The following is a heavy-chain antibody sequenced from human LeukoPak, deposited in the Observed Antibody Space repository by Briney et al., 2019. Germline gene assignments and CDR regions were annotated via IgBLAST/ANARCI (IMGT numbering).Heavy chain of an antibody. Sequence: SQTLSLTCAVSGGSISSGGYSWSWIRQPPGKGLEWIGYIYHSGSTYYSPSLKSRVTISVDTSKNQFSLKLSSVTAADTAVYYCARVWDYWGQGTLVTVSS. CDR2: IYHSGST. CDR3: ARVWDY. J-gene: IGHJ4*02. CDR1: GGSISSGGYS. V-gene: IGHV4-30-2*01.